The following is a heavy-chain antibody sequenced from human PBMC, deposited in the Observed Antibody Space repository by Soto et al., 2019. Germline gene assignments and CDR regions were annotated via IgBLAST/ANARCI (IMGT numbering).Heavy chain of an antibody. CDR3: ARDQPGYSYGYGLGY. V-gene: IGHV3-21*01. Sequence: EVQLVESGGGLVKPGGSLRLSCAASGFTFSSYSMNWVRQAPGKGLEWVSSISSSSSYIYYADSVKGRFTISRDNAKNSLYLQKNSLRAEDTAVYYCARDQPGYSYGYGLGYWGQGNLVTVSS. CDR2: ISSSSSYI. CDR1: GFTFSSYS. D-gene: IGHD5-18*01. J-gene: IGHJ4*02.